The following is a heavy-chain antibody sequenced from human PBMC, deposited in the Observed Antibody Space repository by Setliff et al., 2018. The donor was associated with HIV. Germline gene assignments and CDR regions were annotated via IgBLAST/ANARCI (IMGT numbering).Heavy chain of an antibody. CDR1: GYSFTSYW. D-gene: IGHD3-10*01. V-gene: IGHV5-10-1*01. Sequence: PGESLKISCKGSGYSFTSYWISWVRQMPGKGLEWMGRIDPSDSYTNYSPSFQGHVTISADKSISTAYLQWSSLKASDTAMYYCARQPFTMVRGVIYYYGMDVWGQGTTVTVSS. CDR2: IDPSDSYT. J-gene: IGHJ6*02. CDR3: ARQPFTMVRGVIYYYGMDV.